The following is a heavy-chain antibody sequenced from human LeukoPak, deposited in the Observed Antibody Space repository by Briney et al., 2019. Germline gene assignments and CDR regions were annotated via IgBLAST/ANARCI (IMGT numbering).Heavy chain of an antibody. Sequence: SETLSLTCTVSGGSISSSNYYWGWIRQPPGKGLEWIGSIYFSGTTYYNPSLRSRVTMSVDTSKNQFSLRLSSVTAADTAVYYCARETPNHCSSTSCYEFNWFDPWGQGTLVTVSS. CDR3: ARETPNHCSSTSCYEFNWFDP. CDR2: IYFSGTT. V-gene: IGHV4-39*07. J-gene: IGHJ5*02. D-gene: IGHD2-2*01. CDR1: GGSISSSNYY.